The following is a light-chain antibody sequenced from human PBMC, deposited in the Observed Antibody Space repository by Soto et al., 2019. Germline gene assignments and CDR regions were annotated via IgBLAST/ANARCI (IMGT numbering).Light chain of an antibody. CDR3: SSYTSSSSSTLYV. V-gene: IGLV2-14*01. CDR1: NSDVGGYNY. J-gene: IGLJ1*01. CDR2: EVS. Sequence: QSALTQPASVSGSPGQSITISCTGTNSDVGGYNYVSWYQQHPGKAPKLMIYEVSNRPSGVSNRFSGSKSGNTASPTISGLQAEDEADYYCSSYTSSSSSTLYVFGTGTKLTVL.